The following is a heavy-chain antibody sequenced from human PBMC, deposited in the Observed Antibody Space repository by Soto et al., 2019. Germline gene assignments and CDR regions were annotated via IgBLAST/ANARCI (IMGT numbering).Heavy chain of an antibody. J-gene: IGHJ6*02. D-gene: IGHD3-9*01. CDR1: GYTFTSYG. V-gene: IGHV1-18*01. Sequence: QVQLVQSGAEVKKPGASVKVSCKASGYTFTSYGISWVRQAPGQGLEWMGWISAYNGNTNNAQKLQGRVTMTTDTSTSTADMELRSLRSDDTAVYYCARDLRYYDILSGGMDVWGQGTTVTVSS. CDR2: ISAYNGNT. CDR3: ARDLRYYDILSGGMDV.